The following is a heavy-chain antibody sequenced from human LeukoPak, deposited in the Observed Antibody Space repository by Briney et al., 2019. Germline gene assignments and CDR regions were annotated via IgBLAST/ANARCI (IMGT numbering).Heavy chain of an antibody. CDR1: GFTFSSFG. J-gene: IGHJ4*02. V-gene: IGHV3-21*01. Sequence: GGSLRLSCEVSGFTFSSFGMHWARQAPGKGLEWVSSISSSSSYIYYADSVKGRFTISRDNAKNSLYLQMNSLRAEDTAVYYCAREWELLDYFDYWGQGTLVTVSS. D-gene: IGHD1-26*01. CDR3: AREWELLDYFDY. CDR2: ISSSSSYI.